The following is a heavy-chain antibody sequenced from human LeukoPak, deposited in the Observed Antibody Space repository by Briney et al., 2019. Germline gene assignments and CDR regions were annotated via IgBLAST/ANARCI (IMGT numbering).Heavy chain of an antibody. Sequence: GGSLRLSCAASGFTFSSYAMYWVRQAPGKGLEWVAVISSNGNNKYYADSVKGRFTTSRDTSKNTLYLQMNSLRGEDTAVYYCAREMARGVVPDYWGQGTLVTVSS. J-gene: IGHJ4*02. V-gene: IGHV3-30-3*01. D-gene: IGHD3-10*01. CDR1: GFTFSSYA. CDR3: AREMARGVVPDY. CDR2: ISSNGNNK.